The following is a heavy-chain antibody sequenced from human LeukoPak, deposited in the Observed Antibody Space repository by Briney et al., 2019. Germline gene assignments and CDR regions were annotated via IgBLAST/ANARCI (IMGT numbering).Heavy chain of an antibody. D-gene: IGHD2-2*01. J-gene: IGHJ4*02. V-gene: IGHV1-2*02. CDR1: GYTFTGYY. CDR2: INPNSGGT. Sequence: ASVKVSCKASGYTFTGYYMHWVRQAPGQGLEWMGWINPNSGGTNYAQKFQGRVTMTRDTSISTAYMELSRLRSDDTAVYYCAGQQQYCSSTSCLYYFDYWGQGTLVTVSS. CDR3: AGQQQYCSSTSCLYYFDY.